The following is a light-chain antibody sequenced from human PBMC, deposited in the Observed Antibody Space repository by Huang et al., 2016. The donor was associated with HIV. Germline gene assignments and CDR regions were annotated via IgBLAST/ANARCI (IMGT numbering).Light chain of an antibody. Sequence: EIVMTQSPAILSVSPGERAPLSCRASQSVSNNLAWYQQKPGQAPRLVIYGVSTRATGIPARFSGSGSGTEFTLTISSLQSEDFAVYYCQQSNSWPPWTFGQGTKVQI. CDR1: QSVSNN. J-gene: IGKJ1*01. CDR2: GVS. V-gene: IGKV3-15*01. CDR3: QQSNSWPPWT.